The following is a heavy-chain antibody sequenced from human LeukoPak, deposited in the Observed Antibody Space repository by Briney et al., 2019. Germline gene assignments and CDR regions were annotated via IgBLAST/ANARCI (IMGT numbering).Heavy chain of an antibody. CDR1: GFIFSSYS. J-gene: IGHJ4*02. Sequence: GGSLRLSCAASGFIFSSYSMNWVRQAPGKGLEWVSYISSSSSTIYYADCVKGRFTISRDYSKNTLYLQMNSLRAEDTAISWFPEGNWGQGTLVTVSS. CDR2: ISSSSSTI. V-gene: IGHV3-48*01. D-gene: IGHD6-13*01. CDR3: PEGN.